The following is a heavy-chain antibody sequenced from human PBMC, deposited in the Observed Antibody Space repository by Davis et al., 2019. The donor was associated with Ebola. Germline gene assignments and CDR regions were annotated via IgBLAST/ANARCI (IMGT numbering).Heavy chain of an antibody. J-gene: IGHJ4*02. V-gene: IGHV3-21*01. CDR1: GFTFSSYS. D-gene: IGHD6-13*01. CDR3: AKLEQLGY. Sequence: GESLKISCAASGFTFSSYSMNWVRQAPGKGLEWVSSISSSSSYIYYADSVKGRFSLSRDTSKNTVYLQMNSLRAEDTAVYYCAKLEQLGYWGQGTLVTVSS. CDR2: ISSSSSYI.